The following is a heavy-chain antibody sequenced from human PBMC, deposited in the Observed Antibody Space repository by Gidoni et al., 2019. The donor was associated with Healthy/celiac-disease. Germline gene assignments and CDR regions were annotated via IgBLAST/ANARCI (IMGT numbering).Heavy chain of an antibody. CDR3: AISSRRVWYNYYYYGMDV. D-gene: IGHD1-20*01. J-gene: IGHJ6*02. V-gene: IGHV1-8*01. CDR2: MNPNSGNT. Sequence: QGLEWMGWMNPNSGNTGYAQKFQGRVTMTRNTSISTAYMELSSLRSEDTAVYYCAISSRRVWYNYYYYGMDVWGQGTTVTVSS.